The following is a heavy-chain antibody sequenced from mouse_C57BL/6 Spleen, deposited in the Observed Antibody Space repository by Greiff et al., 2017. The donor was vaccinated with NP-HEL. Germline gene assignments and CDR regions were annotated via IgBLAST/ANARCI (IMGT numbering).Heavy chain of an antibody. V-gene: IGHV1-82*01. Sequence: VQLQQSGPELVKPGASVKISCKASGYAFSSSWMNWVKQRPGQGLEWIGRIYPGDGDTNYNGKFKGKATLTADKSSSTAYMQLSSLTSEDSAVYFCARYPYDYDGLGWFAYWGQGTLVTVSA. CDR2: IYPGDGDT. CDR3: ARYPYDYDGLGWFAY. CDR1: GYAFSSSW. D-gene: IGHD2-4*01. J-gene: IGHJ3*01.